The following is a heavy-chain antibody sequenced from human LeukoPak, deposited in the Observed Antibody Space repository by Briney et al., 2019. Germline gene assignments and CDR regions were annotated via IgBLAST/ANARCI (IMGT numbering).Heavy chain of an antibody. Sequence: SQTLSLTCTVSGGSISSGSYYWSWIRQPPGKGLEWIGYIYYSGSTNYNPSLKSRVTISVDTSKNQFSLKLSSVTAADTALYYCARGGGRGISYMDVWGKGTTVTISS. CDR2: IYYSGST. J-gene: IGHJ6*03. CDR3: ARGGGRGISYMDV. D-gene: IGHD6-13*01. CDR1: GGSISSGSYY. V-gene: IGHV4-61*01.